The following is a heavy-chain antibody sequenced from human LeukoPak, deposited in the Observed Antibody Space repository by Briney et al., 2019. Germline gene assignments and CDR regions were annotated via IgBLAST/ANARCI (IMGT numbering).Heavy chain of an antibody. CDR1: GFTFSTYA. CDR3: AKVVRAVAGFVWGWFDP. D-gene: IGHD6-19*01. J-gene: IGHJ5*02. V-gene: IGHV3-23*01. Sequence: GGSLRLSCAASGFTFSTYAMSWVRQAPGKGLEWVSSISGTTSGTYYADSVEGRFTISRDNSKNTLYLQMNSLRAEDTAVYYCAKVVRAVAGFVWGWFDPWGQGTLVTVSS. CDR2: ISGTTSGT.